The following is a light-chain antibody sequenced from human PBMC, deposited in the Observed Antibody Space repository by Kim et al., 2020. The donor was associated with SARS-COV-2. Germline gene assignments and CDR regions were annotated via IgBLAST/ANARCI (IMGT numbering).Light chain of an antibody. Sequence: GQTVRITCQGDSLRSYYASWYQQKPGQAPVRVIYGKNNRPSGIPDRFSGSSSGNTASLTITGAQAEDEADYYCNSRDSSGNHLGVVFGGGTQLTVL. CDR2: GKN. J-gene: IGLJ2*01. CDR1: SLRSYY. V-gene: IGLV3-19*01. CDR3: NSRDSSGNHLGVV.